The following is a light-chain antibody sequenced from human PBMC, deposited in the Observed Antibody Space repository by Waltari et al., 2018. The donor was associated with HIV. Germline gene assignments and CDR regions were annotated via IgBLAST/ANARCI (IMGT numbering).Light chain of an antibody. Sequence: SPGQTARITCSGDSLPKQYVYWYQQRPGRAPVLVIYKDSERPSAIPERFSGSRSGTTVTLTISGVQADDEADYYCQSADSSGSSWVFGGGTKLTV. J-gene: IGLJ3*02. CDR2: KDS. CDR3: QSADSSGSSWV. V-gene: IGLV3-25*03. CDR1: SLPKQY.